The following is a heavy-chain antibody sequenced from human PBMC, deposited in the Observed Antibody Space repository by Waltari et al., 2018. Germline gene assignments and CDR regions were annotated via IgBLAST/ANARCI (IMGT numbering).Heavy chain of an antibody. CDR1: GYSISSGYY. D-gene: IGHD6-6*01. Sequence: QVQLQESGPGLVKPSETLSLTCAVSGYSISSGYYWGRIRQPPGKGLEWIGSIYHSGSTYYNPSLKSRVTISVDTSKNQFSLKLSSVTAADTAVYYCATPSSIASQGAFDIWGQGTMVTVSS. J-gene: IGHJ3*02. CDR2: IYHSGST. V-gene: IGHV4-38-2*01. CDR3: ATPSSIASQGAFDI.